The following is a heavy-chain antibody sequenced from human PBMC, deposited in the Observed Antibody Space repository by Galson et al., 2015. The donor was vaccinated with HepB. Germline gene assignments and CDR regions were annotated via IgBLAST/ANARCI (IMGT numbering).Heavy chain of an antibody. V-gene: IGHV3-23*01. CDR3: AKEPAMTTVTNNWFDP. D-gene: IGHD4-17*01. CDR2: ISGSGGST. J-gene: IGHJ5*02. Sequence: SLRLSCAASGFTFSSYAMSWVRQAPGKGLEWVSAISGSGGSTYYADSVKGRFTISRDNSKNTLYLQMNSLRAEDTAVYYCAKEPAMTTVTNNWFDPWGQGTLVTVSS. CDR1: GFTFSSYA.